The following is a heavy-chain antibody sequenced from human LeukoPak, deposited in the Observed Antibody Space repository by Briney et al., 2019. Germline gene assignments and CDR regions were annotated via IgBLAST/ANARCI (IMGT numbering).Heavy chain of an antibody. CDR2: IKSKTDGGTT. J-gene: IGHJ4*02. Sequence: GGSLRLSCAASGFTFSIAWMSWVRQAPGKGLEWVGRIKSKTDGGTTDYAAPVKGRFTISRDDSKNTLYLQMNSLKTEDTAVYYCTTGRRSGIFDYWGQGTLVTVSS. V-gene: IGHV3-15*01. D-gene: IGHD2-15*01. CDR1: GFTFSIAW. CDR3: TTGRRSGIFDY.